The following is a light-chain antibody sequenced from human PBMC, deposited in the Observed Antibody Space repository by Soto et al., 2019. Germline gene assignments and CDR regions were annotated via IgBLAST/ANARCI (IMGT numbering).Light chain of an antibody. CDR2: GAS. Sequence: EIVMTQSPATLSVSPGERATLSCRASQSFSSNLAWYQQKPGQAPRLLIYGASTRATGIPARFSGSGSGTEFTLTISSLQSEDFEVYYCQQNNNWPRTFGQGTKVDIX. V-gene: IGKV3-15*01. CDR1: QSFSSN. CDR3: QQNNNWPRT. J-gene: IGKJ1*01.